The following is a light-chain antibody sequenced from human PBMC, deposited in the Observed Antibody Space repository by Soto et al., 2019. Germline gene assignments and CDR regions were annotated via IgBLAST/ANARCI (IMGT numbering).Light chain of an antibody. CDR3: QQYNSYCT. CDR1: QSISNR. Sequence: DVQMDESPSTLSGYVGYRVAIAFRASQSISNRLAWYQQKPGKAPKVLIYDASSLESGVPSRFSGSGSGTEFTLTISSLQTDDFATHYCQQYNSYCTFGQGRKVDIK. CDR2: DAS. J-gene: IGKJ1*01. V-gene: IGKV1-5*01.